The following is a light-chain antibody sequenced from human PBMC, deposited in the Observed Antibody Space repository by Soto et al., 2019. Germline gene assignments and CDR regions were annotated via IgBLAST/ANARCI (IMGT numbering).Light chain of an antibody. CDR3: SSYTSSSTLVV. CDR1: SSDVGGYNY. Sequence: QSALTQPASVSGSPGQSITISCTGTSSDVGGYNYVSWYQQHPGKAPKLMIYDVSNRPSGVSNRFSDSKSGNTASLTISGLQAEDEADYYFSSYTSSSTLVVFGGGTKLTVL. J-gene: IGLJ2*01. V-gene: IGLV2-14*01. CDR2: DVS.